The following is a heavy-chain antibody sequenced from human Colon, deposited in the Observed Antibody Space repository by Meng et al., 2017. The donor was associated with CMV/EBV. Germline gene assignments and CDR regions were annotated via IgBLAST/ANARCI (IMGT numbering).Heavy chain of an antibody. V-gene: IGHV2-5*02. CDR1: GFSLTTSGVG. CDR3: VHRTRLLGGRWDYFDY. CDR2: AYWDDDR. J-gene: IGHJ4*02. Sequence: QITLKESGPTLVKPTQTLTLTCNFSGFSLTTSGVGVAWIRQPPGKALEWLALAYWDDDRRYNPSLRNRLTITKDTSKNQVVLTMTNVDPVDTGTYYCVHRTRLLGGRWDYFDYWGQGTLVTVSS. D-gene: IGHD3-16*01.